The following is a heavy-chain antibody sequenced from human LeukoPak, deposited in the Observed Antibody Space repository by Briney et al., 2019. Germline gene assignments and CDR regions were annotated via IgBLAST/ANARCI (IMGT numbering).Heavy chain of an antibody. CDR2: MSYDGSHK. V-gene: IGHV3-30*04. CDR1: GFPFISYT. Sequence: PGGSLRLSCVASGFPFISYTMHWVRQAPGKGLEWVAVMSYDGSHKFHADSVKGRFTISRDNSKNTVYLQVNSLRAEDTAIHYCARDVGGYAFDSWGQGTLVTVSS. D-gene: IGHD5-12*01. J-gene: IGHJ4*02. CDR3: ARDVGGYAFDS.